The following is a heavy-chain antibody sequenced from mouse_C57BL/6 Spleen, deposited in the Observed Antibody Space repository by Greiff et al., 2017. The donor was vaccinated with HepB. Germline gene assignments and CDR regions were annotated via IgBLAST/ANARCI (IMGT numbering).Heavy chain of an antibody. D-gene: IGHD2-3*01. CDR2: IHPNSGST. J-gene: IGHJ1*03. CDR3: ASPNDGYSDWYFDV. V-gene: IGHV1-64*01. CDR1: GYTFTNYW. Sequence: QVQLQQPGAELVKPGASVKLSCKASGYTFTNYWMHWVKQRPGQGLEWIGMIHPNSGSTNYNEKFKSKATLTVDKSSSTAYMQLSSLTSEDSAVYYCASPNDGYSDWYFDVWGTGTTVTVSS.